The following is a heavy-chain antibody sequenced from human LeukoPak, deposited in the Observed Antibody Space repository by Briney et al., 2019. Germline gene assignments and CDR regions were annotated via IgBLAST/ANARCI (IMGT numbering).Heavy chain of an antibody. D-gene: IGHD3-10*01. J-gene: IGHJ5*02. Sequence: ASVKVSCKASGYTFTGYYMHWVRQAPGQGLEWMGWINPNSGGTNYAQKFQGRVTMTRDTSISTAYVELSRLRSDDTAVYYCARRVLRSFWFDPWGQGTLVTVSS. CDR2: INPNSGGT. CDR3: ARRVLRSFWFDP. V-gene: IGHV1-2*02. CDR1: GYTFTGYY.